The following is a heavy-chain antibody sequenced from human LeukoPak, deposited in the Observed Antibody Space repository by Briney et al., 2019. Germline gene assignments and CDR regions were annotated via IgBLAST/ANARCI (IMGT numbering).Heavy chain of an antibody. D-gene: IGHD6-13*01. CDR2: IYYSGST. CDR3: ARVDVSQLVFDY. J-gene: IGHJ4*02. CDR1: GGSISSGDYY. Sequence: SQTLSLTCTVSGGSISSGDYYWSWIRQPPGKGLEWIGFIYYSGSTYYNPSLKSRVTISVDTSKNQFPLKLSSVTAADTAVYYCARVDVSQLVFDYWGQGTLVTVSS. V-gene: IGHV4-30-4*08.